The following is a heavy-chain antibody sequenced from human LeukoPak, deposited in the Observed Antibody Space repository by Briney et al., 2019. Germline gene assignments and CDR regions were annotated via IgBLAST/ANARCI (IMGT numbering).Heavy chain of an antibody. CDR3: TSLTTVVTRGSSY. CDR2: IRSKANSYAT. D-gene: IGHD4-23*01. Sequence: GSLRLSCAASGFTFSGSVMHWVRQASGKGLEWVGRIRSKANSYATAYAASVKGRFTISRDDSKNTAYLQMNSLKTEDTAVYYCTSLTTVVTRGSSYWGQGTLVTVSS. V-gene: IGHV3-73*01. CDR1: GFTFSGSV. J-gene: IGHJ4*02.